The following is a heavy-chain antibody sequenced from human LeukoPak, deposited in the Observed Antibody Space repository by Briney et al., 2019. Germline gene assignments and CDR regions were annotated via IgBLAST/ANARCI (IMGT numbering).Heavy chain of an antibody. CDR3: ARLSTVTTRSQLYDYGMYV. J-gene: IGHJ6*02. V-gene: IGHV5-51*01. Sequence: GESLKISCKASGNSFTNYWIGWVRKMPGRGLEWMAIIYPGDSDTRYSPSFHGQVTISADKSISTAYLQWSSLKASDTAVYYCARLSTVTTRSQLYDYGMYVWGQGTTVTVSS. CDR2: IYPGDSDT. CDR1: GNSFTNYW. D-gene: IGHD4-17*01.